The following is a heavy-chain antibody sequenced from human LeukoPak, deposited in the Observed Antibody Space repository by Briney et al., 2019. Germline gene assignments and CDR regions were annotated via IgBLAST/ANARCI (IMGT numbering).Heavy chain of an antibody. D-gene: IGHD5-18*01. Sequence: GGSLRLSCAASGFTVSSNYMSWVRQAPGKGLEWVSIIYSGGSTYYTDSVKGRFTISRDNSKNTLYLQMNSLRAEDTAVYYCARGPSGHSYGSRFDYWGQGTLVTVSS. CDR3: ARGPSGHSYGSRFDY. CDR2: IYSGGST. J-gene: IGHJ4*02. V-gene: IGHV3-66*01. CDR1: GFTVSSNY.